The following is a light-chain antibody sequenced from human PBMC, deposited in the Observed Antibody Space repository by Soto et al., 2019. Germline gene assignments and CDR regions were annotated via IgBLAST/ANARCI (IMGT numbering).Light chain of an antibody. Sequence: QSALTQPRSVSGSPGQSVTISCNETSSDVGGYNYVSWYQQHPGKAPKLMIYDVSKRPSGVPDRFSGSKSGNTASLTISGLQAEDEADYYCCSYAGSYTHYVFGTGTKVTVL. V-gene: IGLV2-11*01. CDR3: CSYAGSYTHYV. J-gene: IGLJ1*01. CDR1: SSDVGGYNY. CDR2: DVS.